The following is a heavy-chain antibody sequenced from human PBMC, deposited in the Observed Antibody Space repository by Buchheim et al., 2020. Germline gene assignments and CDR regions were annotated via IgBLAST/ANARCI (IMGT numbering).Heavy chain of an antibody. CDR3: AKEGGPYYDFWSGYSYYFDY. CDR2: ISYDGSNK. Sequence: QVQLVESGGGVVQPGRSLRLSCAASGFTFSSYGMHWVRQAPGKGLEWVAVISYDGSNKYYADSVKGRFTISRDNSKNTLYLQMNSLRAEDTAVYYCAKEGGPYYDFWSGYSYYFDYWGQGTL. CDR1: GFTFSSYG. J-gene: IGHJ4*02. D-gene: IGHD3-3*01. V-gene: IGHV3-30*18.